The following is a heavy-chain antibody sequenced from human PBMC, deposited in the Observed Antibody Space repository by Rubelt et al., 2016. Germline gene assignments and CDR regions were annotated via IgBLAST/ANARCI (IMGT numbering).Heavy chain of an antibody. Sequence: EVQLVESGGGLVQPGGSLRLSCAASGFTFSSYWMFWVRQVPGKGLMWVSRINGDGTITTYADSVKGRFTISRDNARKSLYLQMNSLRVEDTAVYYCTQNTGDNWGQGTLATVSS. D-gene: IGHD2-21*01. CDR2: INGDGTIT. CDR3: TQNTGDN. CDR1: GFTFSSYW. J-gene: IGHJ4*02. V-gene: IGHV3-74*01.